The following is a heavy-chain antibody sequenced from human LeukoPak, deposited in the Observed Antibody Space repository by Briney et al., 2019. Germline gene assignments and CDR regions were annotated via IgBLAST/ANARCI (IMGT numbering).Heavy chain of an antibody. CDR3: ARSVSAYAGRGWFDP. CDR2: IYYSGST. J-gene: IGHJ5*02. Sequence: SETLSLTCTVSGGSISSHYWSWIRQPPGKGLEWIGYIYYSGSTNYNPSLKSRVTISVDTSKNQFSLKLSSVTAADTAVFYCARSVSAYAGRGWFDPWGQGTLVTVSS. D-gene: IGHD5-12*01. CDR1: GGSISSHY. V-gene: IGHV4-59*11.